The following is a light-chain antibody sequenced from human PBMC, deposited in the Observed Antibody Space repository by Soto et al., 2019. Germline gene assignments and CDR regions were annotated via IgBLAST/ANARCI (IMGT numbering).Light chain of an antibody. CDR1: TSNVGNNA. Sequence: QSVLTQPPSVSEAPRQRVSISCSGNTSNVGNNAVNWYQQLPGKTPKLLIYFDDLVPSGVSDRFSGSKSGTSASPAISGLQSDDEADYYCAAWDDSLNVVLFGGGTKLTVL. J-gene: IGLJ2*01. CDR3: AAWDDSLNVVL. V-gene: IGLV1-36*01. CDR2: FDD.